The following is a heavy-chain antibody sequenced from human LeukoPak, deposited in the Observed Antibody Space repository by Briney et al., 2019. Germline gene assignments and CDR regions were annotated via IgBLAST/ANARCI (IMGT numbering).Heavy chain of an antibody. CDR2: ISAYNGNT. V-gene: IGHV1-18*01. J-gene: IGHJ4*02. CDR3: ARAVTPLWFGEYGYFDY. Sequence: ASVKVSCKASGYTFTSYGISWVRQAPGQGLEWMGWISAYNGNTDYAQKLQGRVTMARDMSTSTVYMELSSLRSEDTAVYYCARAVTPLWFGEYGYFDYWAQGTLVTVSS. D-gene: IGHD3-10*01. CDR1: GYTFTSYG.